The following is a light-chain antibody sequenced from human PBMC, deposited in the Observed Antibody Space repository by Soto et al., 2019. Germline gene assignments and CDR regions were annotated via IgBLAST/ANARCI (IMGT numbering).Light chain of an antibody. CDR2: GAS. J-gene: IGKJ4*01. CDR3: QQYGSSPQLT. CDR1: QSVSSSY. Sequence: ESGLTQSPGTLSLSPGERATLSCRASQSVSSSYLAGYQQKPGQAPRLLIYGASIRATVIPDRFSGSGSGTGFTLNISRLEPEAFAVYYCQQYGSSPQLTFGGGTKVDIK. V-gene: IGKV3-20*01.